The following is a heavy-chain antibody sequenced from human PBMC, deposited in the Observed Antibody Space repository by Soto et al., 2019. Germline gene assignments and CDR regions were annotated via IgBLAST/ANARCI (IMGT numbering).Heavy chain of an antibody. D-gene: IGHD6-19*01. V-gene: IGHV3-48*02. CDR1: GFTFSSYS. J-gene: IGHJ6*03. Sequence: GGSLRLSCAASGFTFSSYSMNWVRQAPGKGMEWVSYIRSSSSTIYYSDSMKGRFTISRDNAKNSLYLQMNSLRDEDTVVYYCARGLRAVAGTYYYYYMDVWGKGTTVTVSS. CDR2: IRSSSSTI. CDR3: ARGLRAVAGTYYYYYMDV.